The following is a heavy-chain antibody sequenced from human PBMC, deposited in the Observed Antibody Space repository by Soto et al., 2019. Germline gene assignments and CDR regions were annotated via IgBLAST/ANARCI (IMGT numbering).Heavy chain of an antibody. Sequence: QVQLVQSGAEVKKPGASVKVSCKASGNTFTRHAMHWVRQAPGQRLEWMGWINAGNGNTKYSQRIQGRVTITWDTSASTGYVELRSLRSEDTAVYYCAREGELWFGEYLDYWGQGTLVTVSS. J-gene: IGHJ4*02. CDR1: GNTFTRHA. D-gene: IGHD3-10*01. V-gene: IGHV1-3*01. CDR2: INAGNGNT. CDR3: AREGELWFGEYLDY.